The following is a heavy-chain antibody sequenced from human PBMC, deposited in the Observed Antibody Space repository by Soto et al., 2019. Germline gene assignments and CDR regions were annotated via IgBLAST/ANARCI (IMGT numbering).Heavy chain of an antibody. CDR3: ARVFDSYYDSGAYYYFDY. D-gene: IGHD3-22*01. J-gene: IGHJ4*02. CDR1: GFTFSSYW. Sequence: GGSLRLSCAASGFTFSSYWMHWVRQAPGKGLVWVSRINSDGSSTSYADSVKGRFTISRDNAKNTLYLQMNSLRAEDTAVYYCARVFDSYYDSGAYYYFDYWGQGTLVTVSS. V-gene: IGHV3-74*01. CDR2: INSDGSST.